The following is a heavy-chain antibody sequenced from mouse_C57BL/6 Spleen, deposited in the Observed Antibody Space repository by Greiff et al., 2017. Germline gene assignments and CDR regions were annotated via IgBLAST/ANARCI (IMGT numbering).Heavy chain of an antibody. V-gene: IGHV1-72*01. CDR3: ARSGSSYDAMDY. J-gene: IGHJ4*01. CDR1: GYTFTSYW. D-gene: IGHD1-1*01. CDR2: IDPNSGGT. Sequence: VKLQQPGAELVKPGASVKLSCKASGYTFTSYWMHWVKQRPGRGLEWIGRIDPNSGGTKYNEKFKSKATLTVDQPSSTAYMQLSSLTSEDSAVYYCARSGSSYDAMDYWGQGTSVTVSS.